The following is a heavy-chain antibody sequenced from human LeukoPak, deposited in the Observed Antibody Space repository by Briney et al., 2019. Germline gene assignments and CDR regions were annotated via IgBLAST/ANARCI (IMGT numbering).Heavy chain of an antibody. CDR2: IIPIFGTA. D-gene: IGHD6-13*01. CDR3: SSFLQAGGAFDI. CDR1: GGTFSSYA. Sequence: ASVKVSCKAAGGTFSSYAISWVRQAPGQGLEWMGGIIPIFGTANYAQTFPGRVTFTTDESTSTASLELSSQRSGDTGVDDFSSFLQAGGAFDIWGQGTMVTVSS. J-gene: IGHJ3*02. V-gene: IGHV1-69*05.